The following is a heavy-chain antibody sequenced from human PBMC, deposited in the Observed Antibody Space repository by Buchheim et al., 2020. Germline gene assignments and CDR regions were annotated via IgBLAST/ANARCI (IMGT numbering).Heavy chain of an antibody. J-gene: IGHJ6*02. D-gene: IGHD2-2*01. CDR1: GFTFSGSA. V-gene: IGHV3-73*02. Sequence: EVQLVESGGGLVQPGGSLKLSCAASGFTFSGSAMHWVRQASGKGLEWVGRIRSKANSYATAYAASVKGRFTISRDDSKNTGYLQMNSLKTEDTAVYYCTTFFAVPAAHYYYYYGMDVWGQGTT. CDR2: IRSKANSYAT. CDR3: TTFFAVPAAHYYYYYGMDV.